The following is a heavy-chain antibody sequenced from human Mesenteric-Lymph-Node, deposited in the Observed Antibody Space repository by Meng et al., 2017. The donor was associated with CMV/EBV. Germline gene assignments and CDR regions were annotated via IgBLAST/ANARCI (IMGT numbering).Heavy chain of an antibody. D-gene: IGHD1-26*01. J-gene: IGHJ4*02. CDR1: GYTFTDYF. CDR3: ARFAPRYNGRYYFEY. Sequence: ASVKVSCKASGYTFTDYFIHWVRQAPGHGLEWLGWINSKSGATKYAQIFEGRVTMTRDTSITTTYMEVTRLTSDDTAVYYCARFAPRYNGRYYFEYWGQGSLVTVSS. V-gene: IGHV1-2*02. CDR2: INSKSGAT.